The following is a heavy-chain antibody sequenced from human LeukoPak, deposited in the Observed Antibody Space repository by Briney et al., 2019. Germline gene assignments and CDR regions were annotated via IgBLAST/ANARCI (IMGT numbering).Heavy chain of an antibody. CDR1: GGSISSSDYY. Sequence: SETLSLTCTVSGGSISSSDYYWGWIRQPPGQGLEWIGSIDYSGSTYSNPSLKSRVTVSVDTSKNQFSLKLSSVTAADTAVYYCAREHNWNYYYMDVWGKGTTVTVSS. J-gene: IGHJ6*03. CDR3: AREHNWNYYYMDV. D-gene: IGHD1-20*01. V-gene: IGHV4-39*07. CDR2: IDYSGST.